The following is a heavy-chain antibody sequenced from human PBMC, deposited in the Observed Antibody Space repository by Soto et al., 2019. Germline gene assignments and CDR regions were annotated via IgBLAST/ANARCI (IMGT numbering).Heavy chain of an antibody. V-gene: IGHV4-59*08. CDR3: ARHNYSSSWTSYWYFDL. J-gene: IGHJ2*01. CDR1: GGSISSYY. Sequence: QVQLQESGPGLVKPSETLSLTCTVSGGSISSYYWSWIRQPPGKGLEWIGYIYYSGSTNYNPSLKSRVTISVDTSKNQFSLKLSSVTAADTAVYYCARHNYSSSWTSYWYFDLWGRGTLVTVSS. D-gene: IGHD6-13*01. CDR2: IYYSGST.